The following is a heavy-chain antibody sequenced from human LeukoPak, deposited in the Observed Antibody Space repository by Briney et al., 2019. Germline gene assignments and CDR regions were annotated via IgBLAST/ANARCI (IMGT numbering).Heavy chain of an antibody. CDR1: GYTLTELS. CDR3: ATVTPVLRFLEWPDY. V-gene: IGHV1-24*01. CDR2: FDPEDGET. J-gene: IGHJ4*02. D-gene: IGHD3-3*01. Sequence: ASVKVSCKVSGYTLTELSMHWVRQAPGKGLEWMGGFDPEDGETIYAQKFQGRVTMTEDTSTDTAYMELSSLRSEDTVVYYCATVTPVLRFLEWPDYWGQGTLVTVSS.